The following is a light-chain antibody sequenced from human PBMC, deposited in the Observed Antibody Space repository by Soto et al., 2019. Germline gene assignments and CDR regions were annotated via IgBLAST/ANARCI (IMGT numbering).Light chain of an antibody. J-gene: IGLJ1*01. V-gene: IGLV2-14*01. CDR3: SSYSISTAYL. CDR1: SSDVGGYDY. Sequence: QSVLTQPASVAGPPGQSITISCTGTSSDVGGYDYVSWYQLHSGKAPKLMVFEVSNRPSGVSYRFSGSKSGNTASLTISGLQAEDEADYFCSSYSISTAYLFGTGTKV. CDR2: EVS.